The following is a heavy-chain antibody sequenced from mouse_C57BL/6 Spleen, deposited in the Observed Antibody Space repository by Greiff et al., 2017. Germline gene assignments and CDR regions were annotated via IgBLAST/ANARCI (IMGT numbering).Heavy chain of an antibody. CDR2: IYPYNGVS. CDR1: GYSFTGYY. Sequence: DVHLVESGPELVKPGASVKISCKASGYSFTGYYMHWVKQSHGNILDWIGYIYPYNGVSSYNQKFKGKATLTVDKSSSTAYMELRSLTSEDSAVYYCARSDGNFLYWYFDVWGTGTTVTVSS. V-gene: IGHV1-31*01. CDR3: ARSDGNFLYWYFDV. J-gene: IGHJ1*03. D-gene: IGHD2-1*01.